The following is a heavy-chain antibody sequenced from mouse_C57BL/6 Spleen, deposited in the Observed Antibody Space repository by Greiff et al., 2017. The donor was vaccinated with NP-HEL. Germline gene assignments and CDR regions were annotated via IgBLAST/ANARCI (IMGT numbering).Heavy chain of an antibody. J-gene: IGHJ4*01. CDR2: ISSGGSYT. D-gene: IGHD1-1*01. V-gene: IGHV5-6*01. CDR1: GFTFSSYG. CDR3: ARDYYGPYDY. Sequence: EVKLMESGGDLVKPGGSLKLSCAASGFTFSSYGMSWVRQTPDKRLEWVATISSGGSYTYYPDSVKGRFTISRDNAKNTLYLQMSSLKSEDTAMYYCARDYYGPYDYWGQGTSVTVSS.